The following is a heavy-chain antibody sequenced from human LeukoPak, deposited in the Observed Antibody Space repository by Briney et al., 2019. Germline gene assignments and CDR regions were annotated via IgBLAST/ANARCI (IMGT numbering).Heavy chain of an antibody. D-gene: IGHD2/OR15-2a*01. CDR3: ARKDLGSMADDY. J-gene: IGHJ4*02. Sequence: SVKVSCKASGGTFSSYAISWVRQAPGQGLEWMGRIIPIFGTANYAQKFQGRVTITTDESTSTAYMELCSLRSEDTAVYYCARKDLGSMADDYWGQGTLVTVSS. V-gene: IGHV1-69*05. CDR1: GGTFSSYA. CDR2: IIPIFGTA.